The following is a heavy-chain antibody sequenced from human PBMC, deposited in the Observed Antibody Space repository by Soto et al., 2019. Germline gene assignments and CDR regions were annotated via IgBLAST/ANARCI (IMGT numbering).Heavy chain of an antibody. CDR3: AKNLSPGGSSGYFDY. Sequence: PGGSLRLSCAASGFTFSSYAVSWVRQAPGKGLEWVSTISGSGGSTYYADSVKGRFTISRDNSKNTLYLQMNSLRAEDTAVYYCAKNLSPGGSSGYFDYWGQGTLVTVSS. J-gene: IGHJ4*02. CDR1: GFTFSSYA. D-gene: IGHD6-6*01. V-gene: IGHV3-23*01. CDR2: ISGSGGST.